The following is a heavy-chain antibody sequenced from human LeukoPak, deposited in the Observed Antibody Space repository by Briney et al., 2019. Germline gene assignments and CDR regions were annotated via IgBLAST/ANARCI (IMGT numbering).Heavy chain of an antibody. J-gene: IGHJ6*04. CDR2: ISSSGSTI. V-gene: IGHV3-48*04. Sequence: GGSLRLSCAASAFPFSSAWMSWVRQAPGKGLEWVSYISSSGSTIYYADSVKGRFTVSRDNAKNPLYLQMNSLRAEDTAVYYCAELGITMIGGVWGKGTTVTISS. D-gene: IGHD3-10*02. CDR1: AFPFSSAW. CDR3: AELGITMIGGV.